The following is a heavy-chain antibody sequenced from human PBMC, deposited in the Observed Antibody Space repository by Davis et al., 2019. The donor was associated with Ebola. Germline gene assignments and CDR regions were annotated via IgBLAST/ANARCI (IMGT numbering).Heavy chain of an antibody. Sequence: GESLKISCAASGFTFSSYGMHWVRQAPGKGLEWVAVIWYDGSNKYYADSVKGRFTISRDNSKNSLYLQMNSLRAEDTAVYYCARADYGGYWYFDLWGRGTLVTVSS. J-gene: IGHJ2*01. CDR2: IWYDGSNK. V-gene: IGHV3-33*08. D-gene: IGHD4-23*01. CDR3: ARADYGGYWYFDL. CDR1: GFTFSSYG.